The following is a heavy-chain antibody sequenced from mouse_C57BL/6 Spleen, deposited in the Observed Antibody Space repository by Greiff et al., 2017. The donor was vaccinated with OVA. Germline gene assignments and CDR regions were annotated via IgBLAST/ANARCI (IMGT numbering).Heavy chain of an antibody. V-gene: IGHV1-59*01. CDR1: GYTFTSYW. CDR3: ARKELGREAWFAY. J-gene: IGHJ3*01. Sequence: VQLQQPGAELVRPGTSVKLSCKASGYTFTSYWMHWVKQRPGQGLEWIGVIDPSDSYTNYNQKFKGKATLTVDTSSSTAYMQLSSLTSEDSAVYYCARKELGREAWFAYWGQGTLVTVSA. D-gene: IGHD4-1*01. CDR2: IDPSDSYT.